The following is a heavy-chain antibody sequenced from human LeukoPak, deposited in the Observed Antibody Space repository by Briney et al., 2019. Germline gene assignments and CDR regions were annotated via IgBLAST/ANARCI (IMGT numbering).Heavy chain of an antibody. CDR1: GFTFSSYA. J-gene: IGHJ4*02. D-gene: IGHD3-10*01. CDR2: ISYDGSNK. CDR3: ARGCSKGDIWFGEYPYDY. Sequence: GGSLRLSCAASGFTFSSYAMHWVRQAPGKGLEWVAVISYDGSNKYYAVSVKGRFTISRDNSKNTLYLQMNSLRAEDTAVYYCARGCSKGDIWFGEYPYDYWGQGTLVTVSS. V-gene: IGHV3-30-3*01.